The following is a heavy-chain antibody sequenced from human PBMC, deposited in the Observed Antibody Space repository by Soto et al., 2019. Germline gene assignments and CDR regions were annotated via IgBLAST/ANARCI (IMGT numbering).Heavy chain of an antibody. CDR2: IYYSGST. CDR3: RRGWGGVFDF. Sequence: SETLSLTCTVSGGSISSYYWSWIRQPPGKGLEWIGYIYYSGSTNYDPSLKSRVTISVDTSKNQFSLKLSSVTPVATAVDAWRRGWGGVFDFWGQGTMVPVS. J-gene: IGHJ3*01. V-gene: IGHV4-59*01. D-gene: IGHD3-10*01. CDR1: GGSISSYY.